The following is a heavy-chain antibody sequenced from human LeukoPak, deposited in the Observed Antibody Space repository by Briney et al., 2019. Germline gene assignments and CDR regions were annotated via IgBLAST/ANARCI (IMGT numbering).Heavy chain of an antibody. Sequence: PGGSLRLSCAASGFIFSSYSINWVRQAPGKGLEWVSYISSSSSSIYYADSVKGRFTISRDNAKNSLYLQMNSLRDEDTAVYYCARDRVSGAFDIWAKGQWSPSLQ. CDR2: ISSSSSSI. CDR1: GFIFSSYS. CDR3: ARDRVSGAFDI. D-gene: IGHD5/OR15-5a*01. J-gene: IGHJ3*02. V-gene: IGHV3-48*02.